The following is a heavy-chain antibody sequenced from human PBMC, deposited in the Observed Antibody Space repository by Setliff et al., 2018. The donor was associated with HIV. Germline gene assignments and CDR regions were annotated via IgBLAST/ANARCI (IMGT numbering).Heavy chain of an antibody. CDR1: GGSFSAYR. CDR2: INHSGST. J-gene: IGHJ3*02. CDR3: ARDLKSGSYSPGAFDI. D-gene: IGHD3-10*01. V-gene: IGHV4-34*01. Sequence: SETLSLTCAVYGGSFSAYRWSWIRQTPGKGLEWLGEINHSGSTAYNLALESRVSMSIDTSKNQFSLNLSSVTAADTAVYYCARDLKSGSYSPGAFDIWGQGTMVTVSS.